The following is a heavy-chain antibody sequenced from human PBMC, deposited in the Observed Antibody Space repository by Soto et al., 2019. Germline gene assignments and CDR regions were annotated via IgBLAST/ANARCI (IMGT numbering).Heavy chain of an antibody. CDR2: ISYDGSNK. V-gene: IGHV3-30-3*01. CDR3: ARAPGVADHYYYYGMDV. CDR1: GFTFSSYA. D-gene: IGHD6-19*01. J-gene: IGHJ6*02. Sequence: GGSLRLSCAASGFTFSSYAMHWVRQAPGKGLEWVAVISYDGSNKYYADSVKGRFTISRDNSKNTLYLQMNSLRAEDTAVYYCARAPGVADHYYYYGMDVWGQGTTVTVSS.